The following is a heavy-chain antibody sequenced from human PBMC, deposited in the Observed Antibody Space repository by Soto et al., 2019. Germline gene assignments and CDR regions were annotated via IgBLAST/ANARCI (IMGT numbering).Heavy chain of an antibody. J-gene: IGHJ3*02. CDR1: GGSLSSYY. Sequence: SETLSLTCTVSGGSLSSYYWSWIRQPPGKGLEWIGYIYYSGSTNYNPSLKSRVTISVDTSKNQFSLKLSSVTAADTAVYYCARASIRLSDAFDIWGQGTMVTVSS. V-gene: IGHV4-59*01. CDR3: ARASIRLSDAFDI. CDR2: IYYSGST. D-gene: IGHD3-10*01.